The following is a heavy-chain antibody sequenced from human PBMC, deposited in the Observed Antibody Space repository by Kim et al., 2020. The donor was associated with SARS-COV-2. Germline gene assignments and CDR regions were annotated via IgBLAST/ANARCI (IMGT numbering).Heavy chain of an antibody. J-gene: IGHJ5*02. CDR2: ISSSSSYI. CDR1: GFTFSSYS. D-gene: IGHD1-26*01. V-gene: IGHV3-21*04. CDR3: ATFGSSANWFDP. Sequence: GGSLRLSCAASGFTFSSYSMNWVRQAPGKGLEWVSSISSSSSYIYYADSVKGRFTISRDNAKNSLYLQMNSLRAEDTAVYYCATFGSSANWFDPWGQGTLVTVSS.